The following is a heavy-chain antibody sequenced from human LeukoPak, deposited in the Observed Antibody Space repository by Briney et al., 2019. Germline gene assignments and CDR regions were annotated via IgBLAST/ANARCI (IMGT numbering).Heavy chain of an antibody. D-gene: IGHD1-26*01. CDR1: GGSFSGYY. V-gene: IGHV4-34*01. CDR3: ARAGELLPAY. CDR2: INHSGST. J-gene: IGHJ4*02. Sequence: ASETLSLTCAVYGGSFSGYYWSWIRQPPGKGLEWIGEINHSGSTNYNPSLKSRVTISVDTSKNQFSLKLSSVADADTAVYYCARAGELLPAYWGQGTLVTVSS.